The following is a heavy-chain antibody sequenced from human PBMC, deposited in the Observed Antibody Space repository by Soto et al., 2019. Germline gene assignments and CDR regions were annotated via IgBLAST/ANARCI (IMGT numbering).Heavy chain of an antibody. CDR3: ARGYCISTSCYHAFDI. D-gene: IGHD2-2*01. V-gene: IGHV3-23*01. J-gene: IGHJ3*02. CDR2: ISGGGGGT. CDR1: GFSFSNYA. Sequence: PGGSLRLSCAASGFSFSNYAMNWVRQAPGKGLEWVSGISGGGGGTYYADSVKGRFIISRDNAKNSLYLQMNSLRAEDTAVYYCARGYCISTSCYHAFDIWGQGTMVTVSS.